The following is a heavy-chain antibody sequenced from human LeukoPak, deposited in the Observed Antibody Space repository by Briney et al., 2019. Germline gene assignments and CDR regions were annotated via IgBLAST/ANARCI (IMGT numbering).Heavy chain of an antibody. CDR3: ARLPTNSSGYPYTAYYFDY. Sequence: SETLSLTCTVSGGSIRSGGYFWTWIRQHPGKGLEWIGYIYYSGSTNYNPSLKSRVTISVDTSKNQFSLKLSSVTAADTAVYYCARLPTNSSGYPYTAYYFDYWGQGTLVTVSS. V-gene: IGHV4-31*03. CDR2: IYYSGST. J-gene: IGHJ4*02. CDR1: GGSIRSGGYF. D-gene: IGHD3-22*01.